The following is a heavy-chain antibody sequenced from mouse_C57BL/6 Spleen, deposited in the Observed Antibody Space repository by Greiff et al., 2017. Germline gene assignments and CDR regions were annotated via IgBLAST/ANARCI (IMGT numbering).Heavy chain of an antibody. CDR2: INPGSGGT. D-gene: IGHD2-3*01. CDR1: GYAFTNYL. J-gene: IGHJ2*01. CDR3: ARWDGYYAFDY. Sequence: QVQLQQSGAELVRPGTSVKVSCKASGYAFTNYLIEWVKQRPGPGLEWIGVINPGSGGTNYNEKFKGKATLTADKSSSTAYMQLSSLTSEDSAVYFCARWDGYYAFDYWGQGTTLTVSS. V-gene: IGHV1-54*01.